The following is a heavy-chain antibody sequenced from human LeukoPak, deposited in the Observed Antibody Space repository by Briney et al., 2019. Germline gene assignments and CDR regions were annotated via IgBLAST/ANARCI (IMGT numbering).Heavy chain of an antibody. J-gene: IGHJ4*02. CDR3: ARRVVTLYYFDY. CDR2: IYYSGST. D-gene: IGHD2-21*02. CDR1: GGSISSSSYY. Sequence: SETLSLTCTVSGGSISSSSYYWGWIRQPPGKGLEWIGSIYYSGSTYYNPSLKSRVTISVDTSKNQFSVKLSSVTAADTAVYYCARRVVTLYYFDYWGQGTLVTVSS. V-gene: IGHV4-39*01.